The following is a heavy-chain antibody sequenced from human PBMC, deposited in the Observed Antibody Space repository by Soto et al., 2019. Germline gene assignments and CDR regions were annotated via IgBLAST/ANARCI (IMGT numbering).Heavy chain of an antibody. CDR3: ASGRLTGDSVPTVFDY. D-gene: IGHD7-27*01. CDR1: GFTFSSYE. CDR2: ISSSGSTI. J-gene: IGHJ4*02. V-gene: IGHV3-48*03. Sequence: GGSLRLSCAASGFTFSSYEMNWVRQAPGKGLEWVSYISSSGSTIYYADSVKGRFTISRDNAKNSLYLQMNSLRAEDTAVYYCASGRLTGDSVPTVFDYWGQGTLVTVSS.